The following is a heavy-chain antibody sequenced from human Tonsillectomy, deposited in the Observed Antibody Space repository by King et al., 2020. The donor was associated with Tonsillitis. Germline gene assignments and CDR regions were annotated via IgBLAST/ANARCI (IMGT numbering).Heavy chain of an antibody. CDR3: AKELYTYGSGPNDY. J-gene: IGHJ4*02. Sequence: VQLVESGGGLVQPGGSLRLSCAASGFTLSNYAMHLDRQAPGKGLGWVGGLRGSGVSTLYADSVKGRFTISRDNYKNTLQLQMNSLRPEDMGLYYCAKELYTYGSGPNDYWGQGTLVTVSS. V-gene: IGHV3-23*04. CDR1: GFTLSNYA. D-gene: IGHD3-10*01. CDR2: LRGSGVST.